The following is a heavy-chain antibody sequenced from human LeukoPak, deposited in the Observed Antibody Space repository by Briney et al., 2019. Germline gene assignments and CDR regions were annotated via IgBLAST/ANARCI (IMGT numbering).Heavy chain of an antibody. CDR1: GFTFSSYA. CDR2: ISGSGGST. CDR3: AKDRAITMIVVVITGYFDY. V-gene: IGHV3-23*01. J-gene: IGHJ4*02. Sequence: GGSLRLSCAASGFTFSSYAMSWVRQAPGKGLEWVSAISGSGGSTYYADSVKSRFTISRDNSKNTLYLQMNSLRAEDTAVYYCAKDRAITMIVVVITGYFDYWGQGTLVTVSS. D-gene: IGHD3-22*01.